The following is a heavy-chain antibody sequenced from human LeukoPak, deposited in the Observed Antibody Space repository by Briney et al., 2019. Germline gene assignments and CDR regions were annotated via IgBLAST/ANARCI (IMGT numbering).Heavy chain of an antibody. J-gene: IGHJ6*03. CDR3: ARRVYDYYMGV. Sequence: SETLSLTCTVSGGSISSYYWSWIRQPPGKGLEWLGYIYYSGSTNYNPSLKSRVTISVDTSKNQFSLKLSSVTAADTAVYYCARRVYDYYMGVGGKGTTVTVSS. CDR1: GGSISSYY. D-gene: IGHD6-13*01. CDR2: IYYSGST. V-gene: IGHV4-59*01.